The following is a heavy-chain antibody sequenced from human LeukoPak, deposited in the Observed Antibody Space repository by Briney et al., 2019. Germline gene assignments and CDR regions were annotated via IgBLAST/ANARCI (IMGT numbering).Heavy chain of an antibody. J-gene: IGHJ4*02. CDR3: ARESGNGEQWLGY. CDR1: GFTVSSNY. V-gene: IGHV3-53*01. CDR2: IYSGGST. D-gene: IGHD6-19*01. Sequence: GGSLRLSCAASGFTVSSNYMSWVRQAPGKGLEWVSVIYSGGSTYYADSVKGRFTISRDNSKSTLYLQMNSLRAEDTAVYYCARESGNGEQWLGYWGQGTLDTVSS.